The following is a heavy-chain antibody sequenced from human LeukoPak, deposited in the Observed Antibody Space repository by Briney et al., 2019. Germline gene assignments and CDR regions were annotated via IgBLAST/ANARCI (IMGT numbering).Heavy chain of an antibody. CDR3: AREIVARPGGFDT. CDR1: GFTFRTYC. J-gene: IGHJ3*02. Sequence: GSLRLSCAASGFTFRTYCMSWVRQAPGKGLEWVANIKPDGSEKYYVDSVKGRFTISRDNVKKSLYLQMNSLRAEDTAVYYCAREIVARPGGFDTWGQGTMVTVSS. V-gene: IGHV3-7*01. D-gene: IGHD6-6*01. CDR2: IKPDGSEK.